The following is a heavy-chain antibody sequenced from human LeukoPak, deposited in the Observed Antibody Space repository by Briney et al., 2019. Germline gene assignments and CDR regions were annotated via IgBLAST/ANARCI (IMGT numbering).Heavy chain of an antibody. V-gene: IGHV5-51*01. CDR1: GYSFTSTL. J-gene: IGHJ3*02. Sequence: GEPLKICCKGAGYSFTSTLLRWGRQMRGRVLGWVGIIYAGDSDTRYSPSFQGQVSISADKSISAAYLQWSSLKASDTAMYYCARQSSTAYYDSSGLPYDAFDIWGQGTMVTVSS. CDR3: ARQSSTAYYDSSGLPYDAFDI. D-gene: IGHD3-22*01. CDR2: IYAGDSDT.